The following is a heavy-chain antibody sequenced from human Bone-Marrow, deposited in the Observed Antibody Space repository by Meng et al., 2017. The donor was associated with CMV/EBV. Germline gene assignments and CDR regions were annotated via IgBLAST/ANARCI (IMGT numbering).Heavy chain of an antibody. V-gene: IGHV3-30*18. CDR3: AKGFGRAIIPTGWGDF. J-gene: IGHJ4*02. CDR2: ISYDGSNK. D-gene: IGHD3-16*01. CDR1: GFTFSGYG. Sequence: SGFTFSGYGMRWVRQAAGKGLEWVAVISYDGSNKYYADSVKGRFTISRDNSKNTLYLQMNSLRPEDTAVYYCAKGFGRAIIPTGWGDFWGQGTLVTVSS.